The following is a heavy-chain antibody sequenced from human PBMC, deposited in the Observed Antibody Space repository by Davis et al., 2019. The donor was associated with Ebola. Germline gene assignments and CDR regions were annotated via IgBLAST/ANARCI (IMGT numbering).Heavy chain of an antibody. CDR3: ARAIYYYDSSGYSDY. CDR2: INPSDGTT. V-gene: IGHV1-46*01. J-gene: IGHJ4*02. Sequence: AASVKVSCKASGYTFTSYYMHWVRRAPGQGLEWMGIINPSDGTTTYSQKFQGRVTMTRDTSTSTVYMELSSLRSEDTAVYYCARAIYYYDSSGYSDYWGQGTLVTVSS. CDR1: GYTFTSYY. D-gene: IGHD3-22*01.